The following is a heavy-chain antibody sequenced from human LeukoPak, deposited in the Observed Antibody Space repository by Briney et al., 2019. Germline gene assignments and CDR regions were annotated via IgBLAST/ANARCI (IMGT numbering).Heavy chain of an antibody. Sequence: GGSLRLSCAAFGFTFRKYGMSWVRQVPGKGLEWVSVISGSGGRTDYADSVKGRFTMSRDNPKNMLYLQMNSLRAEDTALYYCAKGIRQLGNYYYYMDVWGKGTTVTVSS. D-gene: IGHD7-27*01. CDR1: GFTFRKYG. CDR3: AKGIRQLGNYYYYMDV. J-gene: IGHJ6*03. CDR2: ISGSGGRT. V-gene: IGHV3-23*01.